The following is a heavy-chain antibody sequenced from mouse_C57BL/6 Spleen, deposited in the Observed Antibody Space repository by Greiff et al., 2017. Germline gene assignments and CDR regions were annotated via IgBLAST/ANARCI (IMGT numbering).Heavy chain of an antibody. J-gene: IGHJ2*01. CDR1: GYTFTSYW. V-gene: IGHV1-55*01. CDR3: ARYSNYLYYFDY. CDR2: IYPGSGST. Sequence: QVQLQQPGAELVKPGASVKMSCKASGYTFTSYWITWVKQRPGQGLEWIGDIYPGSGSTNYNEKFKSKATLTVDTSSSTAYMQLSSLTSEDSAVYYCARYSNYLYYFDYWGQGTTLTVSS. D-gene: IGHD2-5*01.